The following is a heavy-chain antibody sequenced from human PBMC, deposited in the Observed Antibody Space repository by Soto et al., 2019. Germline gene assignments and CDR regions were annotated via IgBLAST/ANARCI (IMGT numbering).Heavy chain of an antibody. J-gene: IGHJ4*02. Sequence: ASVKVSCKPSGYSFTANYIHWVRQAPGQGLEWLGWLNTNSGGTKYAQKFQGRVTMTRDTSISTAYMELTALTFDDTAVYYCARGSGSSWFDYWGQGTLVTVSS. CDR1: GYSFTANY. CDR3: ARGSGSSWFDY. V-gene: IGHV1-2*02. CDR2: LNTNSGGT. D-gene: IGHD6-25*01.